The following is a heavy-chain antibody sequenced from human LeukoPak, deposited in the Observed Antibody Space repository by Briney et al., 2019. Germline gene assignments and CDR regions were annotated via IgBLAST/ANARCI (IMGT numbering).Heavy chain of an antibody. CDR3: ASSIAVAGPIDY. D-gene: IGHD6-19*01. CDR1: GGSISSGSYY. J-gene: IGHJ4*02. Sequence: SETLSLTCTVSGGSISSGSYYWSWIRQPAGKGLEWIGRIYTSGSTNYNPSLKSRVTISVDTSKNQFSLKLSSVTAADTAVYYCASSIAVAGPIDYWGQGTLVTVSS. V-gene: IGHV4-61*02. CDR2: IYTSGST.